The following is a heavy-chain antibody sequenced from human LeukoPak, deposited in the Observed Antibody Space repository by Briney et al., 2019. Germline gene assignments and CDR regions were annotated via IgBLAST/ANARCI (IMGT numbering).Heavy chain of an antibody. D-gene: IGHD6-19*01. V-gene: IGHV1-2*02. Sequence: ASVKVSCKASGGTFSSYAISWVRQAPGQGLEWMGWINPNSGGTNYAQKFQGRVTMTRDTSISTAYMELSRLRSDDTAVYYCARAARGIAVDDAFDIWGQGTMVTVSS. CDR1: GGTFSSYA. CDR3: ARAARGIAVDDAFDI. J-gene: IGHJ3*02. CDR2: INPNSGGT.